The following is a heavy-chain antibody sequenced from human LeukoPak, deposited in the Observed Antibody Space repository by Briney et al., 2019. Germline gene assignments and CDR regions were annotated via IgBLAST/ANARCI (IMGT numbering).Heavy chain of an antibody. V-gene: IGHV1-2*02. Sequence: ASVKVSCKASGYTFTGYYMHGVRQAPGQGLEWMGWINPNSGGTNYAQKFQGRVTMTRDTSISTAYMELSRLRSDDTAVYYCARGEYSYGYEFWFDPWGRGTLVTVSS. CDR3: ARGEYSYGYEFWFDP. D-gene: IGHD5-18*01. J-gene: IGHJ5*02. CDR2: INPNSGGT. CDR1: GYTFTGYY.